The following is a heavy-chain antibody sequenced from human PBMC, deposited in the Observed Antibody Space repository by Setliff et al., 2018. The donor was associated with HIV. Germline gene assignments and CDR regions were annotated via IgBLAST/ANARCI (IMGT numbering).Heavy chain of an antibody. CDR3: ASTYAPAFFRRPEIYFDY. J-gene: IGHJ4*02. Sequence: PGGSLRLSCAASGFTFSSYGMHWVRQAPGKGLEWVAFIRYDGSNKYYADSVKGRFTISRDNSKNTLYLQMNSLRAEDTAVYYCASTYAPAFFRRPEIYFDYWGQGTLVTVSS. CDR1: GFTFSSYG. CDR2: IRYDGSNK. D-gene: IGHD2-8*01. V-gene: IGHV3-30*02.